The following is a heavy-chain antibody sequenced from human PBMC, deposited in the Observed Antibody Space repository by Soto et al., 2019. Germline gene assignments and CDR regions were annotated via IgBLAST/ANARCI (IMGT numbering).Heavy chain of an antibody. CDR2: IRSKANSYAT. J-gene: IGHJ6*02. D-gene: IGHD3-10*01. Sequence: QLVESGGGLVQPGGSLTLSCAGSGFAFSGSTIHWVRQASGKGLEWVGRIRSKANSYATAYAAAVKGRFIVSRDDSKTTSYLQMDSLKIEDTAIYYCAKGEEADIALPGSTSESGDILFYFGFDVWGRGTTVTVS. CDR3: AKGEEADIALPGSTSESGDILFYFGFDV. V-gene: IGHV3-73*02. CDR1: GFAFSGST.